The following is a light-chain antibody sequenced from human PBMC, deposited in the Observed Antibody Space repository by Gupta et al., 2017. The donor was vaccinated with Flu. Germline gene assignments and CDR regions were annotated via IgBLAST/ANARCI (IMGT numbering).Light chain of an antibody. CDR1: SANIGADFD. CDR3: QSYDTSRVGYV. J-gene: IGLJ1*01. V-gene: IGLV1-40*01. Sequence: TIVSTASSANIGADFDVHWYHHRPATAPDLLIYANDSRLAAVPDRFSASKSGTSASLASTGLQSEDEADYYCQSYDTSRVGYVFGLGTSVTVL. CDR2: AND.